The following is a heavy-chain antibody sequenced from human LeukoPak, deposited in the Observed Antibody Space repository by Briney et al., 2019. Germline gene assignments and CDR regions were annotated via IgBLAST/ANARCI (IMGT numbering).Heavy chain of an antibody. CDR2: ISSSSSYI. D-gene: IGHD5-24*01. CDR1: GFTFSSYS. Sequence: AGGSLRLSCAASGFTFSSYSMNWVRQAPGKGLEWVSSISSSSSYIYYADSVKGRFTISRDNAKNSLYLQMNSLRAEDTAVYYCARDPVMATPAIWGKGTTVTVSS. J-gene: IGHJ6*04. V-gene: IGHV3-21*01. CDR3: ARDPVMATPAI.